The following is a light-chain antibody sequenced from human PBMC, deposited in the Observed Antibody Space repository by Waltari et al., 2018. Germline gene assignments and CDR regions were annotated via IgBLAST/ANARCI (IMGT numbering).Light chain of an antibody. CDR2: GAS. V-gene: IGKV3-20*01. Sequence: EIVLTQSPSTLSLSAGERATLSCRASQSISGSYLAWYQQKPGQAPRLLIFGASIRGTGIPDKYSGSVSETDFTLTISRLDPEDSAVYYCQQYDTSPRTFGPGTKVEI. CDR3: QQYDTSPRT. J-gene: IGKJ1*01. CDR1: QSISGSY.